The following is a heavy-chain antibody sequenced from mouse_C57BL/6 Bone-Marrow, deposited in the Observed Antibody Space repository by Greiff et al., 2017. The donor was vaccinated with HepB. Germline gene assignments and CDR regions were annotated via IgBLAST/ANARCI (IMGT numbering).Heavy chain of an antibody. CDR1: GFNIKDDY. V-gene: IGHV14-4*01. Sequence: EVQLQQSGAELVRPGASVKLSCTASGFNIKDDYMHWVKQRPEQGLEWIGWIDPENGDTEYASKFQGKATITADTSSNTAYLQLSSLTSEDTAVYYCTTGDYDGYFYAMDYWGQGTSVTVSS. J-gene: IGHJ4*01. CDR2: IDPENGDT. CDR3: TTGDYDGYFYAMDY. D-gene: IGHD2-3*01.